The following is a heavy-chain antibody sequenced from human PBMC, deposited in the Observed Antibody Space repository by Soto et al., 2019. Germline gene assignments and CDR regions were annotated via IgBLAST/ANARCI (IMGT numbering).Heavy chain of an antibody. Sequence: WASVKVSCKASGYTFTGYYMHWVRQAPGQGLEWMGWINPNSGGTNYAQKFQGRVTMTRDTSISTAYMELSRLRSDDTAVYYCARSNAYEAGLVIIWFDPWGQGTLVTVSS. D-gene: IGHD3-9*01. CDR2: INPNSGGT. V-gene: IGHV1-2*02. CDR3: ARSNAYEAGLVIIWFDP. J-gene: IGHJ5*02. CDR1: GYTFTGYY.